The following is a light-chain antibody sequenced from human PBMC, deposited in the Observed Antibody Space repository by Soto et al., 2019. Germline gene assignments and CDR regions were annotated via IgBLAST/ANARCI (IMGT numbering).Light chain of an antibody. CDR3: LQDHNYPLT. V-gene: IGKV1-5*01. Sequence: DIQMTQSPSTLSASVGDRVTITCRASQSISSWLAWYQQKPGKAPKLLIYDASSLESGVPSRFSGSGSGTEFTLTIISLQPDDFATYYCLQDHNYPLTFGGGTKVEIK. CDR2: DAS. J-gene: IGKJ4*01. CDR1: QSISSW.